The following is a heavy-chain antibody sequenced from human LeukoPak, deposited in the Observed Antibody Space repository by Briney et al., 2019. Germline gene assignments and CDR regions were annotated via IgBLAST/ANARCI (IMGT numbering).Heavy chain of an antibody. CDR3: ARGSMDYYDTSGRDAFDM. Sequence: GGSLRLSCAASGFTFRNYAMSWVRQAPGKGLECVSAISGSGGSTYYADSVKGRFTVSRDHSKDTLYLQMNSLRAEDTAVYFCARGSMDYYDTSGRDAFDMWGQGTMVTVSS. CDR1: GFTFRNYA. V-gene: IGHV3-23*01. D-gene: IGHD3-22*01. J-gene: IGHJ3*02. CDR2: ISGSGGST.